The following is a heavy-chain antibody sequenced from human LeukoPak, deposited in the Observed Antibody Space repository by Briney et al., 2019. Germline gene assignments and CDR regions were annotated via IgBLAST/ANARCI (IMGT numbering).Heavy chain of an antibody. D-gene: IGHD5-12*01. J-gene: IGHJ4*02. CDR2: INPNSGGT. CDR3: ARDDQRGYSGYDYDY. V-gene: IGHV1-2*02. Sequence: ASVRVSCKASGYTFTGYYMHWVRQAPGQGLEWMGWINPNSGGTNYAQKFQGRVTMTRDTSISTAYMELSRLRPDDTAVYYCARDDQRGYSGYDYDYWGQGTLVTVSS. CDR1: GYTFTGYY.